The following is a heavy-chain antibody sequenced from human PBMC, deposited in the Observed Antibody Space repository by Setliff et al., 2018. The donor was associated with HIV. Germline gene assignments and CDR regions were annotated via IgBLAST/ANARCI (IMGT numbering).Heavy chain of an antibody. Sequence: SETLSLTCTVSGGSISGSSYYWGWIRQPPGKGLEWIGSIYYSGSTYYNPSLKSRVTISVDTSKNQFSLKLSSVTAADTAVYYCARTDPTRNWNYDIWGQGTMVTVSS. D-gene: IGHD1-7*01. CDR2: IYYSGST. J-gene: IGHJ3*02. CDR3: ARTDPTRNWNYDI. V-gene: IGHV4-39*01. CDR1: GGSISGSSYY.